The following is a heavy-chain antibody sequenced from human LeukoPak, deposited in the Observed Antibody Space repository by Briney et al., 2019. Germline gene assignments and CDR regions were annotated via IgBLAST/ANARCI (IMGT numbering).Heavy chain of an antibody. V-gene: IGHV3-21*01. D-gene: IGHD3-22*01. CDR2: ISSTSTYI. Sequence: GGSLRLSCAASGFTFSSYTMNWIRQAPGKGLEWVSSISSTSTYIWYADSMKGRFTISRDNAKNSLYLQMNSPRSEDTAVYYCARDWWGYDSKLDVWGQGTTVTVSS. CDR1: GFTFSSYT. CDR3: ARDWWGYDSKLDV. J-gene: IGHJ6*02.